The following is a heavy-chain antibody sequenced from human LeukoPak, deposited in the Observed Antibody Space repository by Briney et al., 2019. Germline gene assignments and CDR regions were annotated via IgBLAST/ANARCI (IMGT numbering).Heavy chain of an antibody. V-gene: IGHV4-4*07. Sequence: PSETLSLTCTVSGGSISGHFWTWIRQPAGKGLEWIGRINTSGSTRYNPSLNSRVTMSVDTSKNQFSLSLTSVTAADTAVYFCARGLSNVYDFNWFDSWGQGTLVTVSS. J-gene: IGHJ5*01. CDR1: GGSISGHF. D-gene: IGHD2/OR15-2a*01. CDR2: INTSGST. CDR3: ARGLSNVYDFNWFDS.